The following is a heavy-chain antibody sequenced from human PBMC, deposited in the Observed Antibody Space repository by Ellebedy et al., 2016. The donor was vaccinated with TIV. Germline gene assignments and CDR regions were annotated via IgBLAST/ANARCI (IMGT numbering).Heavy chain of an antibody. CDR1: GFPFSTSS. Sequence: PGGSLRLSCSASGFPFSTSSMHWVRQAPGKGPPAYVAAINSNGDNTYYADSVKGRFTISRDNSKNTLFLQMSSLRLEDTALYYCVNLRHRVPWGQGTLVTVSS. CDR2: INSNGDNT. V-gene: IGHV3-64D*09. J-gene: IGHJ5*02. CDR3: VNLRHRVP.